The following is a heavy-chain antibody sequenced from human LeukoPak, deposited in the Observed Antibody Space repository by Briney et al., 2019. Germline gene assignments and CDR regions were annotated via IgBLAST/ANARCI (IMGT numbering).Heavy chain of an antibody. Sequence: GGSLRLSCAASGFIFKNYGMHWARQAPGMGLEWLAFIEYNGATKDYADSVKGRFTISRDSSKNTLYLQMNSLRSEDTAVYYCARGRDYYAPPGYWGQGTLVTVSS. CDR1: GFIFKNYG. J-gene: IGHJ4*02. CDR2: IEYNGATK. D-gene: IGHD3-10*01. CDR3: ARGRDYYAPPGY. V-gene: IGHV3-30*02.